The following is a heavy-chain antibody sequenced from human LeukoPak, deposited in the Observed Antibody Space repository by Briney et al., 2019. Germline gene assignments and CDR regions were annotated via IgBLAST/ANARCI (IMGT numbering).Heavy chain of an antibody. V-gene: IGHV4-59*01. J-gene: IGHJ4*02. Sequence: SETLSLTCTVSGASITSDYLSWIRQPPGKGLEWIGYISYSGNTNYNPSLKSRVTISVDTSKNQFSLKMTSVTAADTAMYYCARAGGDISSSQDLDYWGQGTLVTVSS. CDR3: ARAGGDISSSQDLDY. D-gene: IGHD6-6*01. CDR1: GASITSDY. CDR2: ISYSGNT.